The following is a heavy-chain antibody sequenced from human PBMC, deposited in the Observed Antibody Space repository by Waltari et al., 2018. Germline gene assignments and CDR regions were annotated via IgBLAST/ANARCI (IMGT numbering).Heavy chain of an antibody. CDR3: AGGYSSGWYAY. CDR1: GDSISPSRYY. Sequence: QLHLQQSGPGLVKPSETLSPTCRFSGDSISPSRYYWGWIRQPPGKGLEWIGSAFHGGTTHYNPSLKSRVTISIDTSRNQFSLTLSSVTAADTAVFYCAGGYSSGWYAYWGQGTQVTVPS. V-gene: IGHV4-39*01. J-gene: IGHJ4*02. CDR2: AFHGGTT. D-gene: IGHD6-19*01.